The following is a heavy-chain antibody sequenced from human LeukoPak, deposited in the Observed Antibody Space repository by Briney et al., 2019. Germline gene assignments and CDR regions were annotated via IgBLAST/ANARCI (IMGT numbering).Heavy chain of an antibody. V-gene: IGHV4-59*01. J-gene: IGHJ6*04. CDR3: ARDLTYYYGSGSSHYGMDV. CDR1: GGSISSYY. CDR2: IYYSGST. Sequence: PSETLSLTCTVSGGSISSYYWSWIRQPPGKGLEWIGYIYYSGSTNYNPSLKSRVTISVDTSKNQLSLKLSSVTAADTAVYYCARDLTYYYGSGSSHYGMDVWGKGTTVTVSS. D-gene: IGHD3-10*01.